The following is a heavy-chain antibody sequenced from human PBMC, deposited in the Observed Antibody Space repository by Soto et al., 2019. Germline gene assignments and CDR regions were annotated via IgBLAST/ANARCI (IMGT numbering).Heavy chain of an antibody. J-gene: IGHJ3*02. V-gene: IGHV3-74*01. CDR1: GFTFNSDW. CDR3: VRAGFTQRNDLEI. Sequence: GGSLRLSCTASGFTFNSDWMHWVRQTPGEGLVWVSRINGDGSSTSYADSVKGRFTISRDNAKNTLYLQMTSLGAGDTAVYFCVRAGFTQRNDLEIWGQGTMVTVSS. D-gene: IGHD6-13*01. CDR2: INGDGSST.